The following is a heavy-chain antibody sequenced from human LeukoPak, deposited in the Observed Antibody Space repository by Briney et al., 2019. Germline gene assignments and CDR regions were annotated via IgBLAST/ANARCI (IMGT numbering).Heavy chain of an antibody. J-gene: IGHJ4*02. D-gene: IGHD3-22*01. V-gene: IGHV3-23*01. CDR1: GFTFSSYA. CDR3: AKLILGVTYYFDY. Sequence: GGSLRLSCAASGFTFSSYAMSWVRQAPGKGLEWVSAISGSGGSTYYADTVKGRFTISRDNSKNTLYLRMNSLRAEDTAVYYCAKLILGVTYYFDYWGQGTLVTVSS. CDR2: ISGSGGST.